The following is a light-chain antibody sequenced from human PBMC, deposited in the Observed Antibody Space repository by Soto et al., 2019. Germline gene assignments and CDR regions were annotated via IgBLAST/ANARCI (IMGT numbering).Light chain of an antibody. J-gene: IGLJ1*01. CDR2: DVS. V-gene: IGLV2-14*01. CDR3: NSYTTSNTRQIV. CDR1: SSDVGGYNY. Sequence: QSALTQPASVSGSPVQSITISCTGTSSDVGGYNYVSWYQQHPGKAPKFMIYDVSNRPSGVSTRFSGSKSGNTASLTISGLQAEDEAEYYCNSYTTSNTRQIVFGTGTKLTVL.